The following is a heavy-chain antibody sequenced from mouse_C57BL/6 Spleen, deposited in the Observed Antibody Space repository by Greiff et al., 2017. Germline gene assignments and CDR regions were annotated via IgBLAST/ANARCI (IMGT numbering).Heavy chain of an antibody. V-gene: IGHV1-72*01. J-gene: IGHJ1*03. Sequence: QVQLQQPGAELVKPGASVKLSCKASGYTFTSYWMHWVKQRPGRGLEWIGRIDPNSGGTKYNEKFKGKATLTVDKPSSTAYMQLSSLTSEDSAVYYCARGDYYGSSYGWYFDVWGTGTTVTVSS. CDR3: ARGDYYGSSYGWYFDV. D-gene: IGHD1-1*01. CDR2: IDPNSGGT. CDR1: GYTFTSYW.